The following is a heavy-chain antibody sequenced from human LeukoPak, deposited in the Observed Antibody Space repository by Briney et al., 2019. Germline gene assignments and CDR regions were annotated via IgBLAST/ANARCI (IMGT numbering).Heavy chain of an antibody. CDR2: ITPTFGTA. D-gene: IGHD3-22*01. V-gene: IGHV1-69*13. CDR1: GGTFSSYA. Sequence: GASVKVSCKASGGTFSSYAISWVRQAPGQGLEWMGGITPTFGTANYAQKFQGRVTITADESTSTAYMELSSLRSEDTAVYYCVRDGSYYDSSGYYYLYWGQGTLVTVSS. CDR3: VRDGSYYDSSGYYYLY. J-gene: IGHJ4*02.